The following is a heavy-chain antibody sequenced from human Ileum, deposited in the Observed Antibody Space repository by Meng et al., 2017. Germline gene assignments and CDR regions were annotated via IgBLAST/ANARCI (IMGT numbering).Heavy chain of an antibody. V-gene: IGHV3-74*02. D-gene: IGHD2-15*01. CDR1: GFTFSSYA. Sequence: EVRMVESGGGLVQPGGSLRLSCAASGFTFSSYAMSWVRQAPGKGLVWVSRINGDGSTTTYADSVKGRFTISRDNAESTLYLQMNSLRVDDTAVYYCTRAGSFRHDYWGQGALVTVSS. J-gene: IGHJ4*02. CDR2: INGDGSTT. CDR3: TRAGSFRHDY.